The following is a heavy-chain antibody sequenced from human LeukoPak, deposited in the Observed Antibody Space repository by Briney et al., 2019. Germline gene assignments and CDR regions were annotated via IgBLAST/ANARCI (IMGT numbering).Heavy chain of an antibody. CDR2: IYYSGST. D-gene: IGHD6-19*01. Sequence: SETLSLTCTVSGGSISSYYWSWIRRPPGKGLEWIGYIYYSGSTNYNPSLKSRVTISVDTSKIQFSLKLSSVTAADTAVYYCARARIAVAGVLDYWGQGTLVTVSS. V-gene: IGHV4-59*01. CDR3: ARARIAVAGVLDY. CDR1: GGSISSYY. J-gene: IGHJ4*02.